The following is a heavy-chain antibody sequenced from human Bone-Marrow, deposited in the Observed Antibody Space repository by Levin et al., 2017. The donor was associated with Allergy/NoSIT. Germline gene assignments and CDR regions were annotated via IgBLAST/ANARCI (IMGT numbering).Heavy chain of an antibody. D-gene: IGHD2-15*01. CDR2: MNANSGNS. CDR3: ARGVVGSSDGNDPLDI. V-gene: IGHV1-8*01. Sequence: ASVKVSCKASGYRFITFDINWVRQATGQGLEWMGWMNANSGNSGYAQKFQGRVTMTRDTSISTAYMELSSLRSEDTAVYYCARGVVGSSDGNDPLDIWGQGTMVTVSS. CDR1: GYRFITFD. J-gene: IGHJ3*02.